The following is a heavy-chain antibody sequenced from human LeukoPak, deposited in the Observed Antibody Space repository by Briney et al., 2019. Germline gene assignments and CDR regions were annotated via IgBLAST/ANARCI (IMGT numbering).Heavy chain of an antibody. D-gene: IGHD2-21*02. CDR3: AVAYCGGDCIYYFDY. V-gene: IGHV1-69*01. CDR1: GGTFSSYA. J-gene: IGHJ4*02. Sequence: ASVKVSCKASGGTFSSYAISWVRQAPGQGLEWMGGIIPIFGTANYTQKFQGRVTITADESTSTAYMELSSLRSEDTAVYYCAVAYCGGDCIYYFDYWGQGTLVTVSS. CDR2: IIPIFGTA.